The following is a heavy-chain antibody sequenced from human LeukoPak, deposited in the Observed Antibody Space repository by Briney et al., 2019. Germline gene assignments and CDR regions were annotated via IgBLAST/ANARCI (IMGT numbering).Heavy chain of an antibody. D-gene: IGHD6-6*01. V-gene: IGHV3-30*02. CDR3: VKDFYQQLVQGYYFDY. J-gene: IGHJ4*02. Sequence: VGSLRLSCAASGFNFNNYGMHWVRQAPGKGLEWVAFIRYDRSSTFYADSVKGRFTISRDNSKTTLYLQMSSLRSDDTAVYYCVKDFYQQLVQGYYFDYWGQGTLVAVSS. CDR1: GFNFNNYG. CDR2: IRYDRSST.